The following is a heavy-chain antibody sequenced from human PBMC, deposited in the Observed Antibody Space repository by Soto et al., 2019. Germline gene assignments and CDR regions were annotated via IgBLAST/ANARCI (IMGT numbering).Heavy chain of an antibody. CDR3: AREIWFGDLYGMDV. J-gene: IGHJ6*02. CDR1: GFTFSSYA. V-gene: IGHV3-30-3*01. CDR2: ISYDGSNK. D-gene: IGHD3-10*01. Sequence: GGSLRLSCAASGFTFSSYAMHWVRQAPGKGLEWVAVISYDGSNKYYADSVKGRFTISRDNSKNTLYLQMNSLRAEDTAVYYCAREIWFGDLYGMDVWGQGTTVTVSS.